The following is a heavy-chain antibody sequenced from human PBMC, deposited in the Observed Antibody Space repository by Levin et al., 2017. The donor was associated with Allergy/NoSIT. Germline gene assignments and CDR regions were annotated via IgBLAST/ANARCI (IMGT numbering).Heavy chain of an antibody. CDR1: DDSIGSSPYF. CDR2: ISDSGST. V-gene: IGHV4-39*07. J-gene: IGHJ4*02. CDR3: ARGTRTGTKRIDY. D-gene: IGHD1-1*01. Sequence: SETLSLTCTVSDDSIGSSPYFWGWIRQPPGKGLEWIGSISDSGSTYYSLSLKSRVTISKDTYKNQLSLRLTSVTAADTALYYCARGTRTGTKRIDYWGQGTLVTVSS.